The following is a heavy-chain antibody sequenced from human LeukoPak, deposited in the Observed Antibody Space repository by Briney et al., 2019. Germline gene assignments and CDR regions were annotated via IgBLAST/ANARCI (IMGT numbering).Heavy chain of an antibody. V-gene: IGHV1-2*06. CDR1: GYTFTGYY. J-gene: IGHJ4*02. D-gene: IGHD4-17*01. CDR2: INPNSGGT. Sequence: ASVKVSCKASGYTFTGYYMHWVRQAPGQGLEWMGRINPNSGGTNYAQKFQGRVTMTRDTSISTAYMELSSLRSEDTAVYYCARGHTVTTRPFDYWGQGTLVTVSS. CDR3: ARGHTVTTRPFDY.